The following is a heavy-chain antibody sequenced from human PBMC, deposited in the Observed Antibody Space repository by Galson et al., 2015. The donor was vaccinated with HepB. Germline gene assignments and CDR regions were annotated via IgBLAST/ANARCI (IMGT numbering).Heavy chain of an antibody. Sequence: SLRLSCAASGFAFLNFGMHWLRQAPGQGLEWVAGLSHDGSDTQYADSVKGRFTISRDNSRDTLYLQMNSLRLEDTATYYCAREALLIPMAVLADWGRGTLVSVSS. CDR2: LSHDGSDT. CDR1: GFAFLNFG. V-gene: IGHV3-30*03. CDR3: AREALLIPMAVLAD. J-gene: IGHJ4*02. D-gene: IGHD6-19*01.